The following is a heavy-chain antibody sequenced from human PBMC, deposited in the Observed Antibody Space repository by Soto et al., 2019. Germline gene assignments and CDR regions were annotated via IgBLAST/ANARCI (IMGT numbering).Heavy chain of an antibody. CDR1: GFTFSGSA. J-gene: IGHJ6*02. D-gene: IGHD5-18*01. CDR3: TSSRGYSYGQVYYYYGMDV. CDR2: IRSKANSYAT. Sequence: PRLSCAASGFTFSGSAMHWVRQASGKGLEWVGRIRSKANSYATAYAASVEGRFTISRDDSKNTAYLQMNSLKTEDTAVYYCTSSRGYSYGQVYYYYGMDVWGQGTTVTVSS. V-gene: IGHV3-73*01.